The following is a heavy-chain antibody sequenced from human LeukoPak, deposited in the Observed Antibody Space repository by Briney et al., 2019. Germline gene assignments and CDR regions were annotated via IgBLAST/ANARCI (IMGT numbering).Heavy chain of an antibody. Sequence: SETLSLTCTASGGTISSHYWSWIRQPPGKGLEWIGYIYYSGSTNYNPSLRSRVTISVDTSKNQFSLKLRSVTAADTAVYYCARLGASRGYFDYWGQGTLVTVSS. J-gene: IGHJ4*02. CDR3: ARLGASRGYFDY. D-gene: IGHD3-16*01. V-gene: IGHV4-59*11. CDR1: GGTISSHY. CDR2: IYYSGST.